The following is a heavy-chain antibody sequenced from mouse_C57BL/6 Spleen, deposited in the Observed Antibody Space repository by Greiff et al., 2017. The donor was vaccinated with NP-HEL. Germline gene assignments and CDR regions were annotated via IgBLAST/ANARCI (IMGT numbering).Heavy chain of an antibody. D-gene: IGHD1-1*01. Sequence: VQLQQSGPELVKPGASVKISCKASGYAFSSSWMNWVKQRPGKGLEWIGRLYPGDGDTNYNGKFKGKATLTADKSSSTAYMQLSRLTSEDSAVYFCARTLSITTVVATDYWGQGTTLTVSS. CDR2: LYPGDGDT. CDR1: GYAFSSSW. J-gene: IGHJ2*01. CDR3: ARTLSITTVVATDY. V-gene: IGHV1-82*01.